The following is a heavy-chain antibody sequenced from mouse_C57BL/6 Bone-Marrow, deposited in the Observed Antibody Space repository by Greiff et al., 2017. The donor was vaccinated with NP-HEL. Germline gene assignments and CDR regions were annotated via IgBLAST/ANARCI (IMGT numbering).Heavy chain of an antibody. CDR3: LNYLRYFDV. D-gene: IGHD1-1*01. CDR1: GYTFTSYW. J-gene: IGHJ1*03. V-gene: IGHV1-61*01. Sequence: QVQLQQPGAELVRPGSSVKLSCKASGYTFTSYWLDWVKQRPGQGLEWIGNIYPSDSETNYNEKFKDKGTLTGDKSSSTAYMQLSSLTSEDSAVYDCLNYLRYFDVWGTGTAVTVTA. CDR2: IYPSDSET.